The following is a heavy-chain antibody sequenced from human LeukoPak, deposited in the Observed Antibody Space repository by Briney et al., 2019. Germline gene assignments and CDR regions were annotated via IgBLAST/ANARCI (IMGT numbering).Heavy chain of an antibody. CDR2: ISYDGSNK. Sequence: PGRSLRLSCAASGFTFSSYAMHWVRQAPGKGLGWVAVISYDGSNKYYADSVKGRFTISRDNSKNTLYLQMNSLRAEDTAVYYCARGLESGYVWGSYRSGFSFDYWGQGTLVTVSS. CDR1: GFTFSSYA. J-gene: IGHJ4*02. CDR3: ARGLESGYVWGSYRSGFSFDY. V-gene: IGHV3-30-3*01. D-gene: IGHD3-16*02.